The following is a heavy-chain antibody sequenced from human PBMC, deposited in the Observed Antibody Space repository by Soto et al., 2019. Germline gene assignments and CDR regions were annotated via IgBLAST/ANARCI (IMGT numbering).Heavy chain of an antibody. Sequence: GGSLRLSCTASGFTFNTYFMSWVRQAPGEGLEWISAISGGGGTKYYSASVKGRFTISRDNSNNTLYLQMNSLRADDTAVYYCAKSLTASNFRLDVWGHGTRVTVS. CDR3: AKSLTASNFRLDV. CDR1: GFTFNTYF. D-gene: IGHD7-27*01. CDR2: ISGGGGTK. V-gene: IGHV3-23*01. J-gene: IGHJ6*02.